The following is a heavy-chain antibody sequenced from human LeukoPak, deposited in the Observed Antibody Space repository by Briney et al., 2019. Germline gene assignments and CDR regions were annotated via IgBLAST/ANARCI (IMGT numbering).Heavy chain of an antibody. V-gene: IGHV4-39*07. Sequence: SETLSLTCTVSGGSISSSSYYWGWIRQPPGKGLEWIGSIDYSGSTNYNPSLKSRVTISVDTSKNQFSLKLSSVTAADTAVYYCARGRQQLAWVTYYYYYYMDVWGKGTTVTVSS. J-gene: IGHJ6*03. CDR1: GGSISSSSYY. CDR2: IDYSGST. CDR3: ARGRQQLAWVTYYYYYYMDV. D-gene: IGHD6-13*01.